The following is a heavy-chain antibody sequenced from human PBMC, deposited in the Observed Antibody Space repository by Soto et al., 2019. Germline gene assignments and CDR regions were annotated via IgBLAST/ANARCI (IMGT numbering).Heavy chain of an antibody. CDR2: INPSGGST. V-gene: IGHV1-46*01. CDR1: GYPFTSHY. Sequence: XSVKVSCNASGYPFTSHYMHWGRQAPGQGLEWMGIINPSGGSTSYAQKFQCRVTMTRDTSTSTVYMELSSLRSEDTAVYYCARDGASSSFHGMDVWGQGTTVTVSS. D-gene: IGHD6-13*01. J-gene: IGHJ6*02. CDR3: ARDGASSSFHGMDV.